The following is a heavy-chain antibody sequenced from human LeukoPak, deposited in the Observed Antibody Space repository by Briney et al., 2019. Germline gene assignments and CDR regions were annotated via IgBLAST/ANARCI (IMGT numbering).Heavy chain of an antibody. CDR2: IYPGDSDT. Sequence: GESLKISCKGSGYSFATYWIGWVRQMTGKGLEWMGIIYPGDSDTRYSPSFQGQVTISADKSISTAYLQWSSLKASDTATYYCARQTVVVVGAFDIWGQGTMVTVSS. J-gene: IGHJ3*02. CDR1: GYSFATYW. D-gene: IGHD3-22*01. V-gene: IGHV5-51*01. CDR3: ARQTVVVVGAFDI.